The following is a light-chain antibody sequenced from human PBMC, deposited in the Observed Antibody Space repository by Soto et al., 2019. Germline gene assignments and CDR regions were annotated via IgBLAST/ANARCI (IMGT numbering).Light chain of an antibody. Sequence: EIVLTQSPGTLSLSPGERATLSCRASQSVSSSYLAWYQQKPGQAPRLLIYGASSRATGIPDRFSGSGSGTDFTLTISRLEPEDFATYFCLQHSNVPWAFGQGTKVDIK. CDR2: GAS. CDR1: QSVSSSY. V-gene: IGKV3-20*01. J-gene: IGKJ1*01. CDR3: LQHSNVPWA.